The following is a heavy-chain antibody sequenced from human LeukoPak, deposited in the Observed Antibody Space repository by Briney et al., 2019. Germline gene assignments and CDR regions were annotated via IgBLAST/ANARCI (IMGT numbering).Heavy chain of an antibody. CDR3: ASPGGGPTDY. CDR1: GSSISSGGYY. CDR2: IYYSGST. Sequence: SETLSLTCTVSGSSISSGGYYWGWIRQPPGKGLEWIGSIYYSGSTYYNPSLKSRVTISVDTSKNQFSLKLSSVTAADTAVYYCASPGGGPTDYWGQGTLVTVPS. D-gene: IGHD3-16*01. J-gene: IGHJ4*02. V-gene: IGHV4-39*01.